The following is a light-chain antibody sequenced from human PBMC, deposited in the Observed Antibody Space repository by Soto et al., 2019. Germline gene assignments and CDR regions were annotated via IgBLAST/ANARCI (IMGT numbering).Light chain of an antibody. V-gene: IGLV2-14*01. CDR1: SSDVGSYNY. CDR3: SSYTSSSLYF. CDR2: EVS. J-gene: IGLJ1*01. Sequence: QSALTQPASLSGSPGQSITISCSRTSSDVGSYNYVSWYQQHPGKATKLMIYEVSNRPSGVSNRVSGSKSGNTGSLTISGLQAEYEADYYCSSYTSSSLYFFCTGTKVTVL.